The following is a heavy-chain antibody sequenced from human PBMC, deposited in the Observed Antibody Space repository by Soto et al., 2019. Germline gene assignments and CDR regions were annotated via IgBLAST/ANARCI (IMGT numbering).Heavy chain of an antibody. CDR2: ISGSGVST. CDR1: GFTLSSYA. V-gene: IGHV3-21*01. D-gene: IGHD4-4*01. Sequence: GGSLRLSCATSGFTLSSYAMTWVRQAPGKGLEWVSSISGSGVSTYYADSVKGRFTISRDNAKNSLYLQMSSLRVEDTAVYYCARGPLARPTTNNWFDPWGQGTLVTVS. CDR3: ARGPLARPTTNNWFDP. J-gene: IGHJ5*02.